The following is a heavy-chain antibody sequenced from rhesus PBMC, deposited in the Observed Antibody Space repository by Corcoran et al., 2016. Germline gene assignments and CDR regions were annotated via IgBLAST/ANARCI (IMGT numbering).Heavy chain of an antibody. CDR2: ISWSGGSK. D-gene: IGHD6-25*01. J-gene: IGHJ4*01. CDR3: ARESFPGIAAAGNFDY. V-gene: IGHV3-201*01. CDR1: GFTFDDYA. Sequence: EVQLVESGGGVVQPGGSLRLSCAASGFTFDDYAMHWVRQAPGKGLEWVSGISWSGGSKYYADSGKGQFTNSRDNAKNSLYLQMGSLRAEDTALYYCARESFPGIAAAGNFDYWGQGVLVTVSS.